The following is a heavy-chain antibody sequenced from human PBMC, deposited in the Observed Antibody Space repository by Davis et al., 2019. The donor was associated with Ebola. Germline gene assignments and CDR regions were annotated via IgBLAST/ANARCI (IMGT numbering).Heavy chain of an antibody. V-gene: IGHV3-15*01. CDR2: LKSKTDGGTT. J-gene: IGHJ4*02. CDR1: GFTFSNAW. D-gene: IGHD6-6*01. Sequence: GESLKISCAASGFTFSNAWMSWVRQAPGKGLEWVGRLKSKTDGGTTDYAAPVKGRFTISRDDSKNTLYLQMNSLKTEDTAVYYCTTGHYSSSRGYWGQGTLVTVSS. CDR3: TTGHYSSSRGY.